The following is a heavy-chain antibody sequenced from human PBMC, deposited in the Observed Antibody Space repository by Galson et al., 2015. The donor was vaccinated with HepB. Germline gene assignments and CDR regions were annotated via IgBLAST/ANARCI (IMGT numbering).Heavy chain of an antibody. J-gene: IGHJ4*02. CDR1: GFTFSHYA. V-gene: IGHV3-30*18. CDR2: ISYDGGNE. D-gene: IGHD4-17*01. Sequence: SLRLSCAASGFTFSHYAMHWVRQAPGKGLGWVAVISYDGGNEYYADSVKGRFTISRDNSKNTLYLQMNSLRAEDTAVYYCAKVEWGGTVTTSQWLDYWGQGTLVTVSS. CDR3: AKVEWGGTVTTSQWLDY.